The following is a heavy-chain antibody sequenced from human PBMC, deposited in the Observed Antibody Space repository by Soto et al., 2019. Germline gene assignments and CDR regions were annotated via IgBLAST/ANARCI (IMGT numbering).Heavy chain of an antibody. Sequence: QVQLVQSGAEVKKPGSSVKVSCKASGGTFSSYAISWVRQAPGQGLEWMGGIIPIFGTADYAQKFQGRVTITADDTTSTACRELSSLRSEDTAVYYCARDGGVYDYSPFDYWGQGTLVTVSS. J-gene: IGHJ4*02. CDR2: IIPIFGTA. CDR3: ARDGGVYDYSPFDY. D-gene: IGHD4-4*01. CDR1: GGTFSSYA. V-gene: IGHV1-69*12.